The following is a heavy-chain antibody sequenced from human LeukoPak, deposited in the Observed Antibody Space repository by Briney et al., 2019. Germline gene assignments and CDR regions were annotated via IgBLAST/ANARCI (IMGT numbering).Heavy chain of an antibody. V-gene: IGHV1-46*01. CDR1: GYTFTNYY. Sequence: ASVKVSCKASGYTFTNYYMHWVRQAPGQGLEWMGIINPSGGSTSYAQQFQGRVTMTRDTSTSTVYMELSSLRSENMAVYYCARTPVELATDYFDYWGQGTLVTVSS. J-gene: IGHJ4*02. D-gene: IGHD5-24*01. CDR3: ARTPVELATDYFDY. CDR2: INPSGGST.